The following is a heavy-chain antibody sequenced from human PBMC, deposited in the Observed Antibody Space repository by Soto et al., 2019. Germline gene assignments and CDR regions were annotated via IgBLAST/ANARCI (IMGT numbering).Heavy chain of an antibody. Sequence: PGGSLRLSCAASGFTFSSYSMNWVRQAPGKGLEWVSYISSSSSTIYYADSVKGRFTISRDNAKNSLYLQMNSLRDEDTAVYYCARDNGAQWELPEIDYWGQGTLVTVSS. CDR3: ARDNGAQWELPEIDY. D-gene: IGHD1-26*01. J-gene: IGHJ4*02. CDR2: ISSSSSTI. V-gene: IGHV3-48*02. CDR1: GFTFSSYS.